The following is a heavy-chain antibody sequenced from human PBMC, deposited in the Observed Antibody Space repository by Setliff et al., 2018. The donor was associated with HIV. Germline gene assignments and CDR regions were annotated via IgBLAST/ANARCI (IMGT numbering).Heavy chain of an antibody. J-gene: IGHJ5*02. Sequence: GESLKISCAASGFTFSDYWMHWVRQVPGKGLVYVSRINPDGSTTTYADSVEGRFTISRDNAKNTLYLQMNNLRGEDTAVYFCARAIRDGNSLINWFDPWGQGTLVTVSS. CDR1: GFTFSDYW. D-gene: IGHD2-15*01. CDR3: ARAIRDGNSLINWFDP. CDR2: INPDGSTT. V-gene: IGHV3-74*01.